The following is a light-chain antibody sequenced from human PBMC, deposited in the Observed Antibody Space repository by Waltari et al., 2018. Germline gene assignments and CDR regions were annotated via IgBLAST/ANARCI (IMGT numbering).Light chain of an antibody. V-gene: IGKV1-12*01. CDR2: AAS. Sequence: DIQMTQSPSSVSASVGDRVTIVCRASQVISNWLAWYQQKPGKAPKLLIYAASVLQTGVPSRFSGSGSGTDFTLTITNLQPEDFATYFCQQGASFPPTFGQGIKVEVK. CDR1: QVISNW. CDR3: QQGASFPPT. J-gene: IGKJ1*01.